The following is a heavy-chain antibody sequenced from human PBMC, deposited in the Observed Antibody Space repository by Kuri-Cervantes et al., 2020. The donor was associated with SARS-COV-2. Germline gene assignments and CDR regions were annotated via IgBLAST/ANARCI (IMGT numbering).Heavy chain of an antibody. CDR3: AKELRDYPIDAFDI. D-gene: IGHD3-10*01. V-gene: IGHV3-48*01. J-gene: IGHJ3*02. CDR2: ISSSSSTI. Sequence: GESLKISCAASGFTFSSYSMNWVRQAPGKGLEWVSYISSSSSTIYYADSVKGRFTISRDNAKNSLYLQMNSLRAEDTAVYYCAKELRDYPIDAFDIWGQGTMVTVSS. CDR1: GFTFSSYS.